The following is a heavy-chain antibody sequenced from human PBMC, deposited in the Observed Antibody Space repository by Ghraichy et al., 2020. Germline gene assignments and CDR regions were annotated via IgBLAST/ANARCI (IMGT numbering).Heavy chain of an antibody. CDR3: ARDVYGGYVSDY. J-gene: IGHJ4*02. CDR1: GFTFRSFW. D-gene: IGHD5-12*01. Sequence: GGSLRLSCAASGFTFRSFWMSWVRQAPGKGLEWVANIKQDGSEKYYVDSVKGRFTISRDNAKNSLYLQMNSLRAEDTAVYYCARDVYGGYVSDYWGQGTLVTVSS. V-gene: IGHV3-7*01. CDR2: IKQDGSEK.